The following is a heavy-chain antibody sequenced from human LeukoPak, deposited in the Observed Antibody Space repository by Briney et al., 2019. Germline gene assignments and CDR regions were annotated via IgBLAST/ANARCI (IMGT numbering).Heavy chain of an antibody. CDR2: MNPNSGNA. D-gene: IGHD3-10*01. V-gene: IGHV1-8*01. Sequence: ASVKVSCKASGYTFSSYDINWVRQATGQGLEWMGWMNPNSGNAGYTQKFQGRVTMTRKTSISTAYMELSSLRSDDTAVYYCARVPRGPRRPYYGLDVWGQGTTVTVSS. J-gene: IGHJ6*02. CDR1: GYTFSSYD. CDR3: ARVPRGPRRPYYGLDV.